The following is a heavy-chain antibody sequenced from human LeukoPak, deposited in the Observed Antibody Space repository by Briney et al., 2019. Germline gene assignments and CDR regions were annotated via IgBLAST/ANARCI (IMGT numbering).Heavy chain of an antibody. Sequence: GASVKVSCKASGYTFTGYYTHWVRQAPGQGLEWMGWINPNSGGTNYAQMFQGRVTMTRDTSISTAYMALSRLRSDDTAVYYCARDMTTVTTGWFDPWGQGTLVTVSS. D-gene: IGHD4-11*01. J-gene: IGHJ5*02. CDR3: ARDMTTVTTGWFDP. CDR2: INPNSGGT. CDR1: GYTFTGYY. V-gene: IGHV1-2*02.